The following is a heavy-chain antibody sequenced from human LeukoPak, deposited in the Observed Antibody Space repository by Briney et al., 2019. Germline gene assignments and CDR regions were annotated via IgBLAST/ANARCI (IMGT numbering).Heavy chain of an antibody. CDR3: ARDQGSLTRSWYTGY. CDR2: INPYSGDT. J-gene: IGHJ4*02. V-gene: IGHV1-2*06. D-gene: IGHD6-13*01. CDR1: GYTFTGYH. Sequence: ASVKVSCKATGYTFTGYHMHWVRQAPGQGLEWMGRINPYSGDTNFAQKFQGRVTMTRDTSITTAYMDLSSLTPDDTAVYFCARDQGSLTRSWYTGYWGQGTQVTVSS.